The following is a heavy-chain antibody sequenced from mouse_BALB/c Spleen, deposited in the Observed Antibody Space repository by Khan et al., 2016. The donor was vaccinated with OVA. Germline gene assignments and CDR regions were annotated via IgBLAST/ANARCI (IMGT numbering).Heavy chain of an antibody. CDR3: TRRWLYDIFAY. D-gene: IGHD2-3*01. CDR1: GYTFTTYW. V-gene: IGHV1-7*01. Sequence: QVQLKESGAELAQPGASVKMSCKTSGYTFTTYWMHWVKQRPGKGLEWIGYINPSTGYTEYTQRFKDKVTLTTDKSSSTAYIQMSRLTSEESAVYYWTRRWLYDIFAYWGQGTPVTVSA. CDR2: INPSTGYT. J-gene: IGHJ3*01.